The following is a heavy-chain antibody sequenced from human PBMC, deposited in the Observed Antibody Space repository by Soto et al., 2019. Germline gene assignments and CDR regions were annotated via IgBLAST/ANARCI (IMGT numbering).Heavy chain of an antibody. CDR2: IIPIFCTA. V-gene: IGHV1-69*01. Sequence: ASVKASCKASGGTISSYAIRWVRQAPGQGLEWMGGIIPIFCTANYAQKFQGRATITADESTSTAHMELSSLRSEATAVYYGARSTMVRGYSFDYWCQGTLVTVYS. CDR1: GGTISSYA. J-gene: IGHJ4*02. CDR3: ARSTMVRGYSFDY. D-gene: IGHD3-10*01.